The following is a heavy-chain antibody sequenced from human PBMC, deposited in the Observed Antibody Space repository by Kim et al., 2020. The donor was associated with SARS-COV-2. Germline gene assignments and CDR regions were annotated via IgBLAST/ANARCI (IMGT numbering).Heavy chain of an antibody. CDR1: GYTFSDYD. J-gene: IGHJ3*01. D-gene: IGHD3-10*01. CDR3: AREGTNMVGALDV. CDR2: ISSRSNQI. Sequence: GGSLILSCAASGYTFSDYDMHWVRQAPGKGLEWISFISSRSNQINYADSMKGRITISRDNAEESLFLQMNSLRADDTAVYYCAREGTNMVGALDVWGQGTMVTVSS. V-gene: IGHV3-21*05.